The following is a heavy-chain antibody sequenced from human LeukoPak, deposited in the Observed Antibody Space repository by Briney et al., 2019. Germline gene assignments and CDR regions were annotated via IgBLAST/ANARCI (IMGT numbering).Heavy chain of an antibody. J-gene: IGHJ3*01. CDR1: GFSFSRHW. Sequence: GGSLRLSCAASGFSFSRHWMSWVRQAPGKELEWVANMQIDGSKKYYVDSVKGRFIVSRDNTMNSLYLQMNSLRAEDTAMYYCAREFPDSTATGPAFDFWGQGTMVTVSS. CDR2: MQIDGSKK. CDR3: AREFPDSTATGPAFDF. D-gene: IGHD6-13*01. V-gene: IGHV3-7*01.